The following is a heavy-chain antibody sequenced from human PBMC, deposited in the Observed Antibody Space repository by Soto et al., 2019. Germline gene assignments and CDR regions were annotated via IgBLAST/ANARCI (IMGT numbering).Heavy chain of an antibody. CDR2: IDQDGSER. D-gene: IGHD3-16*01. CDR1: GFNFSTHW. J-gene: IGHJ4*02. CDR3: VCGGNCFVY. V-gene: IGHV3-7*01. Sequence: EVQLVESGGGLVQPGESLRLSCAASGFNFSTHWMTWIRQPPGKGLEWVANIDQDGSERYYVDSVRGRFTISRDNAKNSLYLQLIRVGIEDTAVYYCVCGGNCFVYWGQGTLGTVSP.